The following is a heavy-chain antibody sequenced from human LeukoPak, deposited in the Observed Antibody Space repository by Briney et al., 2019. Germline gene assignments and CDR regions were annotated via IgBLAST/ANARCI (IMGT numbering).Heavy chain of an antibody. CDR1: ELPPRSYR. D-gene: IGHD6-19*01. CDR2: ISGSGGST. J-gene: IGHJ4*02. Sequence: PAETLTLHRAASELPPRSYRTNWVSKAPGQGLEWVSAISGSGGSTYYADSVKGRFTISRDNSKNTLYLQMNSLRAEDTAVYYCAKDRGSGWYFDYWGQGTLVTVSS. V-gene: IGHV3-23*01. CDR3: AKDRGSGWYFDY.